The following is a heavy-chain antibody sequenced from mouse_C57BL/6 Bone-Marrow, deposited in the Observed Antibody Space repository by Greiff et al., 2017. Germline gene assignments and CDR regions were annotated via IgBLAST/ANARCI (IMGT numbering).Heavy chain of an antibody. CDR3: ARLVTTDYYAMDY. D-gene: IGHD2-2*01. CDR1: GYTFTSYW. CDR2: IDPSDSET. Sequence: VQLQQPGAELVRPGSSVKLSCKASGYTFTSYWMHWVKQRPIHGLEWIGNIDPSDSETHSNQKFKDKATLTVDKSSSTAYMQLSSLTSESTAVYYCARLVTTDYYAMDYWGQGTSVTVSS. J-gene: IGHJ4*01. V-gene: IGHV1-52*01.